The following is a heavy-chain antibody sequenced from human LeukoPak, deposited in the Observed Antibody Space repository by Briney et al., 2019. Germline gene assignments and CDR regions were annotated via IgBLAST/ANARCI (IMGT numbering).Heavy chain of an antibody. CDR3: AKEGSVCTNGICRYFDY. J-gene: IGHJ4*02. CDR1: GFTFGGSA. D-gene: IGHD2-8*01. Sequence: PGRSLRPSCAASGFTFGGSAMHWVRQAPGKGLEWVSGISWNSGSLDYADCVKGRFTISRDNAKNSLYLQMDSLRAEDTAFYYCAKEGSVCTNGICRYFDYWGQGTLVTVSS. V-gene: IGHV3-9*01. CDR2: ISWNSGSL.